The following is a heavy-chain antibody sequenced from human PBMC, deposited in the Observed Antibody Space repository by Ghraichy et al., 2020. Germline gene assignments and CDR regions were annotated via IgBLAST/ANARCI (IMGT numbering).Heavy chain of an antibody. V-gene: IGHV4-34*01. Sequence: ESLNISCAVYGGSFSGYYWSWIRQPPGKGLEWIGEINHSGSTNYNPSLKSRVTISVDTSKNQFSLKLSSVTAADTAVYYCARLRPWRNYYYYYGMDVWGQGTTVTVSS. J-gene: IGHJ6*02. CDR3: ARLRPWRNYYYYYGMDV. D-gene: IGHD3-3*01. CDR1: GGSFSGYY. CDR2: INHSGST.